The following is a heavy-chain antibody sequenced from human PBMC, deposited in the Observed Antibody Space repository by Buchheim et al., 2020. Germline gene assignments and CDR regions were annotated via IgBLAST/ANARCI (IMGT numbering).Heavy chain of an antibody. J-gene: IGHJ5*02. CDR1: GGSITSDYY. Sequence: QLQLQESGPGLVKSSETLSLTCTVSGGSITSDYYGGWIRQPPGSGLEWIAAMSPSGTTHSNPSLKSRVALFEDSSRNRFSLKLTSVTAADTAIYYCARGRLGSDWLDPWGQG. CDR2: MSPSGTT. D-gene: IGHD4-11*01. CDR3: ARGRLGSDWLDP. V-gene: IGHV4-39*01.